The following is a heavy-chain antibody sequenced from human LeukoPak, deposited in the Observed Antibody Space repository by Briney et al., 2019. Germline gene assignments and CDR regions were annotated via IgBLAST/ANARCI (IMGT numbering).Heavy chain of an antibody. CDR1: GFTFSSYS. J-gene: IGHJ5*02. Sequence: GGSLRLSCAASGFTFSSYSTNWVRQAPGKGLEWVSSISSSSSYIYYADSVKGRFTISRDNAKNSLYLQMNSLRAEDTAVYYCARAGSSGYVRNWFDPWGQGTLVTVSS. CDR2: ISSSSSYI. D-gene: IGHD3-22*01. CDR3: ARAGSSGYVRNWFDP. V-gene: IGHV3-21*01.